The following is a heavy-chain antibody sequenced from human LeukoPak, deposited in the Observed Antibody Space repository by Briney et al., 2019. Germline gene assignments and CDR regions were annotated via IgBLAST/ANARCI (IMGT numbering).Heavy chain of an antibody. Sequence: ASVKVSCKASGYTFTGYYMHWVRQAPGQGLEWMGWISPNSGGTNYAQKFQGRVTMTRDTSISTAYMELSRLRSDDTAVYYCAIVPPNWAVFDYWGQGTLVTVSS. V-gene: IGHV1-2*02. CDR2: ISPNSGGT. CDR1: GYTFTGYY. D-gene: IGHD7-27*01. J-gene: IGHJ4*02. CDR3: AIVPPNWAVFDY.